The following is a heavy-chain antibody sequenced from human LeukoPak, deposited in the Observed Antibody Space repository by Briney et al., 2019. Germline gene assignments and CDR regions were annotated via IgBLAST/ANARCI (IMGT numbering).Heavy chain of an antibody. CDR3: ASATLRCSGGSCYEMDV. V-gene: IGHV1-69*06. CDR1: GYTLTGYY. CDR2: IIPLFGTP. J-gene: IGHJ6*04. D-gene: IGHD2-15*01. Sequence: GASVKVSCKASGYTLTGYYMHWVRQAPGQGLEWMGGIIPLFGTPDYAQKFQDRLTITADKSTSTAYMELSSLRSEDTAVYYCASATLRCSGGSCYEMDVWGKGTTVTVSS.